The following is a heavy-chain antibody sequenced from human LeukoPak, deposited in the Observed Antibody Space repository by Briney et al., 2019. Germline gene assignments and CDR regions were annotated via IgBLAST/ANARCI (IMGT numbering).Heavy chain of an antibody. Sequence: PSETLSLTCAVSGGSISSSNWWSWVRQPPGKGLEWIGEIYHSGSTNYNPSLKSRVTISVDKSKTQFSLKLSSVTAADTAVYYCARDLEVRGVMFDYWGQGTLVTVSS. CDR2: IYHSGST. CDR1: GGSISSSNW. CDR3: ARDLEVRGVMFDY. D-gene: IGHD3-10*01. V-gene: IGHV4-4*02. J-gene: IGHJ4*02.